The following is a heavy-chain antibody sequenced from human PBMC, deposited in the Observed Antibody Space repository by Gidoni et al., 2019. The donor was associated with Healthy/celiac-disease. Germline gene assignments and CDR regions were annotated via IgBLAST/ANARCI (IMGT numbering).Heavy chain of an antibody. CDR3: ARGLGGTIDY. V-gene: IGHV3-30-3*01. Sequence: QVQLVESGGGVVQPGRSLRLSWAASGFTFSSYAMHWVRQAPGKGLEWVAVISYDGSNKYYADSVKGRFTISRDNSKNTLYLQMNSLRAEDTAVYYCARGLGGTIDYWGQGTLVTVSS. CDR1: GFTFSSYA. CDR2: ISYDGSNK. J-gene: IGHJ4*02. D-gene: IGHD3-10*01.